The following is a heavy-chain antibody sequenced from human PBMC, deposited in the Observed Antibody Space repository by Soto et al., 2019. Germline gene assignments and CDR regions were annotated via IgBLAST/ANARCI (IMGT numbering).Heavy chain of an antibody. Sequence: SETLSLTCAVSGASISTINWWSWVRQPPGMGLEWIGEIYHDGSTNYNPSLKSRISISLDKSKNEFSLKLSSVTAADTAVYYCARGGSSNWLRIFHQWGQGTLVTVS. CDR3: ARGGSSNWLRIFHQ. CDR2: IYHDGST. V-gene: IGHV4-4*02. CDR1: GASISTINW. J-gene: IGHJ1*01. D-gene: IGHD6-13*01.